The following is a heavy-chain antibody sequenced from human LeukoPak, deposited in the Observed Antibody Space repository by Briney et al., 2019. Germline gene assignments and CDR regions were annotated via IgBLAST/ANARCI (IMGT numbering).Heavy chain of an antibody. Sequence: SETLSLTCTVSGASISTSRSYGAWVRQPPGKGLEWIGEIYHSGSTNYNPSLKSRVTISVATSKNQFSLKLSSVTAADTAVYYCARHIAYCGADCYSGEYYFDYWGQGTLVTVSS. J-gene: IGHJ4*02. CDR2: IYHSGST. CDR3: ARHIAYCGADCYSGEYYFDY. D-gene: IGHD2-21*01. CDR1: GASISTSRSY. V-gene: IGHV4-39*01.